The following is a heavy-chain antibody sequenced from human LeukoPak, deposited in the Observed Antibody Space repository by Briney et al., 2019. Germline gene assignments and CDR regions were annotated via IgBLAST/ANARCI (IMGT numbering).Heavy chain of an antibody. V-gene: IGHV3-33*01. CDR1: GFTFSSYG. J-gene: IGHJ4*02. CDR3: VRDGPRAYCGVDCYPDFDY. D-gene: IGHD2-21*02. Sequence: PGGSLRLSCAASGFTFSSYGMHWVRQAPGKGLEWVAEIWDDGRNKYYADSVKGRFTISRDNSKKTLYLQMNSLRVEDTAVYYCVRDGPRAYCGVDCYPDFDYWGRGTLVTVSS. CDR2: IWDDGRNK.